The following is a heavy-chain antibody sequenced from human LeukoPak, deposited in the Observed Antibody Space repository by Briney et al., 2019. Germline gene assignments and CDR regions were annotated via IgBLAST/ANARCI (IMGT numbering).Heavy chain of an antibody. Sequence: PGGSLRLSCIISGTFFSGYSMVWVRQAAGKGLEWVTVISHDGSNKHYAESVKGRFTISRDDPTNTLYLQMNSLRIEHTAVYYCAKIGNGYAYGGGFGPWGQGTLVTVSS. V-gene: IGHV3-30-3*02. CDR2: ISHDGSNK. J-gene: IGHJ5*02. CDR1: GTFFSGYS. CDR3: AKIGNGYAYGGGFGP. D-gene: IGHD5-18*01.